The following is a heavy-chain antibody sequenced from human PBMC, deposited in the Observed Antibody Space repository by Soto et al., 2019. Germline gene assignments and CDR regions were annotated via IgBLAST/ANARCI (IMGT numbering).Heavy chain of an antibody. CDR2: INYSGHT. V-gene: IGHV4-39*01. CDR3: ARQRAWYGEWAFDI. Sequence: QLQESGPGLVKPSETMSLTCTVSGDSSSGGIFYWGWMRQLAGKGLEWIGSINYSGHTYHNPSLKSRVTISVDPSRNQFSLDLSSMTAADTAVYYCARQRAWYGEWAFDIWGPGTMVTVSS. D-gene: IGHD3-10*01. J-gene: IGHJ3*02. CDR1: GDSSSGGIFY.